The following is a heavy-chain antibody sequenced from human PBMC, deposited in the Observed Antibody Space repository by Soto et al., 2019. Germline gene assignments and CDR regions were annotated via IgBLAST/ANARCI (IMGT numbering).Heavy chain of an antibody. J-gene: IGHJ3*02. CDR2: ISYYGDNK. V-gene: IGHV3-30-3*01. CDR1: GFTFNNYA. Sequence: PGGSLRLSCAASGFTFNNYAMTWVRQAPGKGLEWVAVISYYGDNKYYADSVKGRFTISRDNSKNTLYLQMNSLRAEDTAVYYSAREKESSTSLYAFDIWCQGTMVTVSS. CDR3: AREKESSTSLYAFDI. D-gene: IGHD2-2*01.